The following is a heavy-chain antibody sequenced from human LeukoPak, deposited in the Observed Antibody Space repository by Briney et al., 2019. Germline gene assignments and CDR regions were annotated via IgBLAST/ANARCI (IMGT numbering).Heavy chain of an antibody. Sequence: ASVTVSCKASGYTFTAYYMHWVRQAPGQGLAWMGWINPNSGGTNYAQKFQGRVPMTRHTSISTVYMELNSLRSDDTAVYYCARADGGSYLFDYWGQGTVDSV. V-gene: IGHV1-2*02. D-gene: IGHD1-26*01. CDR3: ARADGGSYLFDY. CDR1: GYTFTAYY. J-gene: IGHJ4*02. CDR2: INPNSGGT.